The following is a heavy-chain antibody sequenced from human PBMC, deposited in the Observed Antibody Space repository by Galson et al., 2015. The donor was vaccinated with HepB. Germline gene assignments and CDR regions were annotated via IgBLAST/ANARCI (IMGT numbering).Heavy chain of an antibody. J-gene: IGHJ6*02. V-gene: IGHV3-23*01. CDR1: GFSFFDYA. CDR2: ISDSGDTT. CDR3: AKELFSLREYKVGEVVPSEQYGIDV. D-gene: IGHD1/OR15-1a*01. Sequence: LRLSCATSGFSFFDYAMSWVRQAPGKGLEWVSVISDSGDTTNYADSVKGRFIISRDNSKNILYLQMNSLRDEDTAVYYCAKELFSLREYKVGEVVPSEQYGIDVWGQGTTVTVSS.